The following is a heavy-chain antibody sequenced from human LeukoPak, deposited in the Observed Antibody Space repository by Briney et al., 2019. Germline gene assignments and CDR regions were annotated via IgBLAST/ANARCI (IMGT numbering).Heavy chain of an antibody. V-gene: IGHV3-23*01. Sequence: GGSLRLSCAASGFTFSSYDMSWVRQAPGKGLEWVSAISGSGGSTYYADSVKGRFTISRDSANNLLYLQMNSLRAEDTAVYYCARELVTGISGHYFDYWGQGTLVTVSS. CDR2: ISGSGGST. D-gene: IGHD2-21*02. J-gene: IGHJ4*02. CDR3: ARELVTGISGHYFDY. CDR1: GFTFSSYD.